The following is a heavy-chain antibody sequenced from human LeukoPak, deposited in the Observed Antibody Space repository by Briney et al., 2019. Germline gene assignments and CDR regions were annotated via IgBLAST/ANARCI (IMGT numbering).Heavy chain of an antibody. J-gene: IGHJ4*02. Sequence: SETLSLTCTVSGGSIRSYNRSWIRQPPGKGLEWIGYIYDSGNTHYSPSLKSRVSISLDTSKNHFSLKLTSVTAADTAVYYCARQDYAGNSPSDNWGQGTLVTVSS. V-gene: IGHV4-59*01. CDR3: ARQDYAGNSPSDN. CDR2: IYDSGNT. CDR1: GGSIRSYN. D-gene: IGHD4-23*01.